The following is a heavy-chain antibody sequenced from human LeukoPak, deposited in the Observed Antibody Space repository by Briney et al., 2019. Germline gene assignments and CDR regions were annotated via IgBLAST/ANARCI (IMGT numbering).Heavy chain of an antibody. V-gene: IGHV3-48*02. CDR3: ARAGGSSSWYTDY. D-gene: IGHD6-13*01. Sequence: GGSLRLSCAVSGFTFSSYSLNWVRQAPGKGLEWVSHITSSGSTICYADSVKGRFTISRDTAKNSLYLQMNSLRDEGTAVYYCARAGGSSSWYTDYWGQGTLVTVSS. CDR1: GFTFSSYS. CDR2: ITSSGSTI. J-gene: IGHJ4*02.